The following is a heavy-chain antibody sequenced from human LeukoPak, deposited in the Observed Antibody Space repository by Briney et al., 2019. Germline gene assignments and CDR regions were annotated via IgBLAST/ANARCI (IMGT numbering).Heavy chain of an antibody. V-gene: IGHV1-18*01. CDR1: GYTFTSYG. J-gene: IGHJ4*02. CDR3: ARDGPIVVVPAGYDY. D-gene: IGHD2-2*01. Sequence: ASVKVSCKASGYTFTSYGISWVRQAPGQGLEWMGWISAYNGNTNYAQKLQGRVTMTTDTSTSTAYMELRSLRSDDTAVYYCARDGPIVVVPAGYDYWGQGTLVTVSS. CDR2: ISAYNGNT.